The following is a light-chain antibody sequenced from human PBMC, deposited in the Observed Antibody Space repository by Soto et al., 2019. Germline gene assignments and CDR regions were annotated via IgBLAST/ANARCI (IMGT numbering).Light chain of an antibody. V-gene: IGKV3-11*01. CDR3: QQRSSWPLT. CDR2: DAS. Sequence: IGLTQSPDTLSLSPGERATLSCRASQSVRTYLAWYQQKPGQAPRLLIYDASNRATGIPARFSGRGSGTDFTLTISSLEPEDFGVYYCQQRSSWPLTFGGGTKVEIK. CDR1: QSVRTY. J-gene: IGKJ4*01.